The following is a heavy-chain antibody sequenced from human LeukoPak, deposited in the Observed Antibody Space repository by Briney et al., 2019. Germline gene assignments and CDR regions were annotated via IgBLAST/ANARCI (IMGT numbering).Heavy chain of an antibody. CDR2: IKQDGSEK. D-gene: IGHD3-10*01. CDR3: ARSSREFRKHDAFEI. Sequence: QSGGSLRLSCTGAGFTFATYTFNWVRQAPGKGLEWVANIKQDGSEKNYVDSVKGRFTISRDNAKNSLFLQMNSLRAEDTAVYFCARSSREFRKHDAFEIWGQGTMVTVSS. CDR1: GFTFATYT. J-gene: IGHJ3*02. V-gene: IGHV3-7*01.